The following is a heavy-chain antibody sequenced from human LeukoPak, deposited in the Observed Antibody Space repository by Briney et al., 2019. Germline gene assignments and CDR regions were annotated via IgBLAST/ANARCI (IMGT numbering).Heavy chain of an antibody. D-gene: IGHD3-22*01. CDR1: GGSISSSSYY. CDR2: IYYSGST. V-gene: IGHV4-39*07. CDR3: ARVGYDSSGYPTFHYYMDV. Sequence: PSETLSLTCTVSGGSISSSSYYWGWIRQPPGKGLEWIGSIYYSGSTYYNPSLKSRVTISVDTSKNQFSLKLSSVTAADTAVYYCARVGYDSSGYPTFHYYMDVWGKGTTVTVSS. J-gene: IGHJ6*03.